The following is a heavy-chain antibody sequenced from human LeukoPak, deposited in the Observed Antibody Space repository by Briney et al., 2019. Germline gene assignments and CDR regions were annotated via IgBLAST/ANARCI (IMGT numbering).Heavy chain of an antibody. CDR1: GFTFSSYG. Sequence: GGSLRLSCAASGFTFSSYGMHRVRQAPGKGLEWVAVISYDGSNKYYADSVKGRFTISRDNSKNTLYLQMNSLRAEDTAVYYCAKDPYYDSSGYHSHLDYWGQGTLVTVSS. CDR3: AKDPYYDSSGYHSHLDY. D-gene: IGHD3-22*01. V-gene: IGHV3-30*18. J-gene: IGHJ4*02. CDR2: ISYDGSNK.